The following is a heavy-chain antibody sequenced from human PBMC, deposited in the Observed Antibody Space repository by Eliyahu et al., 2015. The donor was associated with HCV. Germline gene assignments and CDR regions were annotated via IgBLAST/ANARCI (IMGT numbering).Heavy chain of an antibody. J-gene: IGHJ5*02. V-gene: IGHV4-59*01. CDR2: XHYRXSP. Sequence: QVQLQESGPGLVKPSEXLSLTCXVXGGSXTTYYWSWIRXPPGKGLEWIGYXHYRXSPNYXPSLKSRITISLDTSKNQFSLHLTSVTAADTAMYYCASGGGGIAVTGTGGWFDPWGQGTQVTVSS. CDR1: GGSXTTYY. CDR3: ASGGGGIAVTGTGGWFDP. D-gene: IGHD6-19*01.